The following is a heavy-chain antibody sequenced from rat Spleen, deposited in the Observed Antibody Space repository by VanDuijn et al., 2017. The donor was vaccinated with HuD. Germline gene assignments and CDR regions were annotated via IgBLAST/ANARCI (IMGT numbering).Heavy chain of an antibody. CDR3: VREELGVRY. CDR2: INSAGST. CDR1: GYSITSSYR. V-gene: IGHV3-3*01. J-gene: IGHJ2*01. D-gene: IGHD4-3*01. Sequence: EVQLQESGPGLVKPSQSLSLTCSVTGYSITSSYRWNWIRKFPGNKLEWMGYINSAGSTNYNPSLKSRISITRDTSKNQFFLQVNSVTTEDTDTYYCVREELGVRYWGQGVMVTVSS.